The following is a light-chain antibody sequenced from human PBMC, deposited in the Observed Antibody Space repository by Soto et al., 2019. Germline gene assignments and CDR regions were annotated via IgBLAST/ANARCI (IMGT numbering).Light chain of an antibody. Sequence: QSVLTQPRSVSGAPGQRVTISCTGSSSDIGAGFDVHWYQHLPGTAPKLLIYGNTNRPSGVPVRFSGSKSGTSASPVITGLQVEAEADDYCHSYENGRTGVYVFGTGTKLTVL. CDR2: GNT. V-gene: IGLV1-40*01. CDR3: HSYENGRTGVYV. CDR1: SSDIGAGFD. J-gene: IGLJ1*01.